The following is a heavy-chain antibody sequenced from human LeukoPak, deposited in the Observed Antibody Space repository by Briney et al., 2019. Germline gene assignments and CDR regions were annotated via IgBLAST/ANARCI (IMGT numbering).Heavy chain of an antibody. V-gene: IGHV1-2*06. CDR2: VNPKSGDT. CDR3: ARGPGSDWNFEF. J-gene: IGHJ2*01. CDR1: GYTFSGYY. Sequence: ASVKVSCKASGYTFSGYYMHWVRQAPGQGLELRGRVNPKSGDTKYAQKFQDRVSMTRDTSITTAYLELNSLKSDDTAIYYCARGPGSDWNFEFWGRGTLITVSS. D-gene: IGHD6-19*01.